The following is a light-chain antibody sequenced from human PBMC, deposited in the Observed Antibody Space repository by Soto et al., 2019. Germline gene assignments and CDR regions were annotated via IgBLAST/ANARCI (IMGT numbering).Light chain of an antibody. CDR3: KQYSNWPPIT. CDR2: DTS. CDR1: QSVSIH. Sequence: ETVMTQSPGTLSVSLGERATLSCRASQSVSIHLAWYQQKPGQAPRLLIYDTSTRATGIPARFSGSGSGTEFTLTISSLQSEDFAVYYCKQYSNWPPITFCQGTRLEIK. V-gene: IGKV3-15*01. J-gene: IGKJ5*01.